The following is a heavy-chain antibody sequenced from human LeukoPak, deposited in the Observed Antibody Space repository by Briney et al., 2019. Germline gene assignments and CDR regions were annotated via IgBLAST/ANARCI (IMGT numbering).Heavy chain of an antibody. V-gene: IGHV4-39*07. J-gene: IGHJ4*02. CDR3: ARGGIAAAVPPLNYFDY. CDR2: IYYSGST. CDR1: GGSISSSSYY. D-gene: IGHD6-13*01. Sequence: PSETLSLTCTVSGGSISSSSYYWGWIRQPPGKGLEWIGSIYYSGSTYYNPSLKSRVTISVDRSKNQFSLKLSSVTAADTAVYYCARGGIAAAVPPLNYFDYWGQGTLVTVSS.